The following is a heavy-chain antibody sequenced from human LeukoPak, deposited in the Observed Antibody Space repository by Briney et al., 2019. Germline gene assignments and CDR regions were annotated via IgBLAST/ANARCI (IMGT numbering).Heavy chain of an antibody. CDR3: ARGGLSIMGY. V-gene: IGHV3-23*01. J-gene: IGHJ4*02. CDR1: GFTFSTYA. CDR2: ICGSGGCT. Sequence: GGSLRLSCAASGFTFSTYAMSWVRQAPGRGLEWVSGICGSGGCTYYADSVKGRFTISRDNARNSLYLQMNSLRAEDTAVYFCARGGLSIMGYWGQGTLVTVSS. D-gene: IGHD2/OR15-2a*01.